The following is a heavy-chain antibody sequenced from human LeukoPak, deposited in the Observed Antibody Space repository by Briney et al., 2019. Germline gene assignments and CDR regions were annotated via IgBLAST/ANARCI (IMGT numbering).Heavy chain of an antibody. CDR2: ISASGTLT. D-gene: IGHD6-13*01. Sequence: PGGSLRLSCAASGFSFSSYEMNWVRQAPGKGLEWISYISASGTLTHYADSVEGRFTISRDNAKNSLYLQMNSLRAEDTAVYYCARATEPYSSSWSNYWGQGTLVTVSS. V-gene: IGHV3-48*03. CDR1: GFSFSSYE. J-gene: IGHJ4*02. CDR3: ARATEPYSSSWSNY.